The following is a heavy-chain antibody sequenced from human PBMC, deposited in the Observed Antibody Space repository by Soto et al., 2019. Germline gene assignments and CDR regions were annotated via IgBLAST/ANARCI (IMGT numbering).Heavy chain of an antibody. CDR2: ISGSSGYT. CDR1: GFSFSDSY. J-gene: IGHJ6*02. Sequence: QVQLVESGGGLFKPGGSLRLSCAASGFSFSDSYMSWVRQAPGKGLEWVAYISGSSGYTGYADSVKGRFTISRDNAKNSRYLQMNSLRVEDTAVYYCARDRGGYGPPDVWGQGTTVTVSS. CDR3: ARDRGGYGPPDV. V-gene: IGHV3-11*06. D-gene: IGHD3-10*01.